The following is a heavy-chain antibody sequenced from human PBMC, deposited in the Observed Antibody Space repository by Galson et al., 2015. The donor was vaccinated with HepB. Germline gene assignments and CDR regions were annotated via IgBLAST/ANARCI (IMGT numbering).Heavy chain of an antibody. V-gene: IGHV3-23*01. J-gene: IGHJ4*02. CDR1: GFSFDTYA. CDR3: AKDPDFDFYSEKSTTFDY. Sequence: SLRLSCAASGFSFDTYAMSWVRQAPGKGLEWVSSISGAGHNTYYADAVRGRFTISRDNSKSTVYLQMISLRDVDTAMYYCAKDPDFDFYSEKSTTFDYWGRGTLVTVSS. D-gene: IGHD3-3*01. CDR2: ISGAGHNT.